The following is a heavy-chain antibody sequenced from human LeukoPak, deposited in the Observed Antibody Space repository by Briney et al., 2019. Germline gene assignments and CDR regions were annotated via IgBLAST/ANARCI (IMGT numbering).Heavy chain of an antibody. V-gene: IGHV4-59*01. J-gene: IGHJ4*02. CDR2: IYYSGST. Sequence: SETLSLTCTVSGGSISSYYWSWTRQPPGKGLEWIGYIYYSGSTNYNPSLKSRVTISVDTSKNQFSLKLSSVTAADTAVYYCARDVGRYLLDYWGQGTLVTVSS. D-gene: IGHD3-9*01. CDR1: GGSISSYY. CDR3: ARDVGRYLLDY.